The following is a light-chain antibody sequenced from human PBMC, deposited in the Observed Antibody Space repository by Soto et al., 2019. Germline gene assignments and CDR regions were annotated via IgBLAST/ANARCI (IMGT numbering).Light chain of an antibody. CDR2: EVS. J-gene: IGLJ3*02. CDR1: SSDVGSYDL. Sequence: QSVLTQPASVSGSPGQSITISCTGTSSDVGSYDLVSWYHQYPGKAPKLMIYEVSKRPSGVSNCFSGSKSDNTASLTISGLQAEDEADYYCCSYAGSSTLVFGGGTKLTVL. CDR3: CSYAGSSTLV. V-gene: IGLV2-23*02.